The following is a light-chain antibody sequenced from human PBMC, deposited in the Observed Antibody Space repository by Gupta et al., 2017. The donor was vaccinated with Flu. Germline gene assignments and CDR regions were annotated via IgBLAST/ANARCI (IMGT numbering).Light chain of an antibody. V-gene: IGKV3-20*01. CDR2: GVS. Sequence: GTLSLVPGDRATLSCRASQTIRKRNLPRYQQRPSQPPRLLIYGVSASFPGIPDRFRGSGSGTDFTLTIRSLERDDFAVYYCHQEDSSRHSFGGGT. J-gene: IGKJ4*01. CDR1: QTIRKRN. CDR3: HQEDSSRHS.